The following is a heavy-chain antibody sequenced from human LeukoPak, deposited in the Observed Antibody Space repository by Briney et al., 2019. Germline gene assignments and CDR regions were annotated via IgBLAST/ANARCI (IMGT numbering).Heavy chain of an antibody. J-gene: IGHJ3*02. CDR3: VRAFPQNGAPQEAAGFDT. CDR1: GFTFSAYW. D-gene: IGHD4/OR15-4a*01. Sequence: GGSLRLSCTASGFTFSAYWMSWVRQAPGNGLEWVATIEQRGSRKAYVDSVMGRFTISRDDARSSVYLEMNSLRDEDTAVYYCVRAFPQNGAPQEAAGFDTWGQGTMVTVSS. CDR2: IEQRGSRK. V-gene: IGHV3-7*01.